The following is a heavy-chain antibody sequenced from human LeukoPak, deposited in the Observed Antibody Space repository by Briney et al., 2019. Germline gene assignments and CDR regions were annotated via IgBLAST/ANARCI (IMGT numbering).Heavy chain of an antibody. CDR2: INPSGGST. V-gene: IGHV1-46*01. Sequence: ASVKVSCKASGYTFTSNYIHWVRQAPGQGLEWMGIINPSGGSTSYAQKFQGRVTMTKDTSTSTVYMELSSLRSEDTAVYYCARRIPYCSSTSCPPGEYWFDPWGQGTLVTVSS. J-gene: IGHJ5*02. CDR3: ARRIPYCSSTSCPPGEYWFDP. D-gene: IGHD2-2*01. CDR1: GYTFTSNY.